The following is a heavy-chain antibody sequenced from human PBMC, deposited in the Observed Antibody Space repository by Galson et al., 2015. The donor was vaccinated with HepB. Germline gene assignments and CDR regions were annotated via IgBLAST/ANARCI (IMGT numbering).Heavy chain of an antibody. CDR1: GFTFSSYS. CDR3: ARGTSTTVIEGY. J-gene: IGHJ4*02. CDR2: ISSSSSYI. V-gene: IGHV3-21*01. D-gene: IGHD4-17*01. Sequence: SLRLSCAASGFTFSSYSMNWVRQAPGKGLEWVSSISSSSSYIYYADSVKGRFTISRDNAKNSLYLQMNSLRAEDTAVYYCARGTSTTVIEGYWGQGTLVTVSS.